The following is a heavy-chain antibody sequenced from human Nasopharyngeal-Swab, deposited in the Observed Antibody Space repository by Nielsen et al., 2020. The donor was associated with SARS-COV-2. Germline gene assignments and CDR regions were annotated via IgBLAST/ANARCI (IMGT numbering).Heavy chain of an antibody. Sequence: GESLKISCAASGFTFSDYYMSWIRQAPGKGLEWVSYISSTSTYTNYADSVKGRFTISRDNAKNSLYLQMNTLRAEDTAVYYCARQGDCSGGRGSGGVDCWGQGTLVTVSS. CDR2: ISSTSTYT. D-gene: IGHD2-15*01. V-gene: IGHV3-11*03. J-gene: IGHJ4*02. CDR1: GFTFSDYY. CDR3: ARQGDCSGGRGSGGVDC.